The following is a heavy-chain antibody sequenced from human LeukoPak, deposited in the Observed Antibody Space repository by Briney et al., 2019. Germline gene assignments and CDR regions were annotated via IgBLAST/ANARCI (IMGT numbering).Heavy chain of an antibody. J-gene: IGHJ4*02. V-gene: IGHV4-31*03. Sequence: PSETLSLTCTVSGGSISSGGYYWSWIRQHPGKGLEWIGYIYYSGSTYYNPSLKSRVTISVDTSKNQFSLKLSSVTAADTAVYYCARYDIVATILDYWGQGTLDTVSS. CDR1: GGSISSGGYY. CDR2: IYYSGST. CDR3: ARYDIVATILDY. D-gene: IGHD5-12*01.